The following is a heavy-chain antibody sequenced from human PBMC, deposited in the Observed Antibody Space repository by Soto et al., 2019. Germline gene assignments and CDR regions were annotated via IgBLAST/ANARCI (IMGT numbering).Heavy chain of an antibody. V-gene: IGHV1-2*02. CDR2: INPNSGST. Sequence: ASVKVSCKASGYTFTGYAMHWVRQAPGQGLEWMGWINPNSGSTNYAQKFQGRVTMTRDTSISTAYMELSRLRSDDTAVYYCARDGCSGGSCCFAFDIWGQGTMVTVSS. CDR3: ARDGCSGGSCCFAFDI. J-gene: IGHJ3*02. D-gene: IGHD2-15*01. CDR1: GYTFTGYA.